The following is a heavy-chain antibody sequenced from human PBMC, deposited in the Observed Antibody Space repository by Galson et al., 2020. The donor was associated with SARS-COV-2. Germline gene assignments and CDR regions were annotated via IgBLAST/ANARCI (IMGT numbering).Heavy chain of an antibody. J-gene: IGHJ4*02. D-gene: IGHD3-3*01. Sequence: SVQVSCKASGFTFTSSAVQWVRQARGQRLEWIGWIVVGSGNTNYAQKFQERVTITRDMSTSTAYMELSSLRSEDTAVYYCAAFPYDFWSGYYRYFDYWGQGTLVTVSS. CDR1: GFTFTSSA. V-gene: IGHV1-58*01. CDR3: AAFPYDFWSGYYRYFDY. CDR2: IVVGSGNT.